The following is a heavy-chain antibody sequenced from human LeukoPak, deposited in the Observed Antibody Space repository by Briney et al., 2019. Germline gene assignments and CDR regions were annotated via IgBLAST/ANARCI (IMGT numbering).Heavy chain of an antibody. CDR1: GGSVSSGSYY. D-gene: IGHD3-10*01. Sequence: SETLSLTCTVSGGSVSSGSYYWSWIRQPPGKGLEWIGYIYYSGSTNYNPSLKSRVTISVDTSKNQFSLKLSSVTAADTAVYYCAREQSWFGELLGPFDIWGQGTMVTVSS. V-gene: IGHV4-61*01. CDR3: AREQSWFGELLGPFDI. CDR2: IYYSGST. J-gene: IGHJ3*02.